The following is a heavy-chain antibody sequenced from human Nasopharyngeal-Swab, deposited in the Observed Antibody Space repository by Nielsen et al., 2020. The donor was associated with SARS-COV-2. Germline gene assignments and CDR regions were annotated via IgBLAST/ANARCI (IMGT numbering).Heavy chain of an antibody. CDR1: GFILIDSA. V-gene: IGHV3-73*01. Sequence: ESLKIPCAASGFILIDSAIHWVRQASGKGLEWVGRIRSKGNSYATEYAASVEGRFTISRDDSKNTAYLQMNSLITEDTAVYYCTRCGGSCYTGKDYWGQGTLVTVSS. CDR3: TRCGGSCYTGKDY. D-gene: IGHD2-15*01. CDR2: IRSKGNSYAT. J-gene: IGHJ4*02.